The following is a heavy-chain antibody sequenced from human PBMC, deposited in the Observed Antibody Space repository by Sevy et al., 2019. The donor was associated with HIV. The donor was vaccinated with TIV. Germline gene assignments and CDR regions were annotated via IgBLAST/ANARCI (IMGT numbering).Heavy chain of an antibody. CDR2: IRYDGSTK. J-gene: IGHJ3*02. CDR1: GFTFRSYG. D-gene: IGHD3-10*01. V-gene: IGHV3-30*02. Sequence: GGSLTLSCAASGFTFRSYGMHWVRQAPGKGLEWVAFIRYDGSTKYYADSVKGRFTISRDNSKNTLYLQMNSLRGDDTSLYYCAKGLGMVQGALLSDDIWGQGTMVTVS. CDR3: AKGLGMVQGALLSDDI.